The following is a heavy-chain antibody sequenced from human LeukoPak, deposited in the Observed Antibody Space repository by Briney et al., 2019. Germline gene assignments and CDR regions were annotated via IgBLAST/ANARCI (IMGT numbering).Heavy chain of an antibody. D-gene: IGHD4-17*01. J-gene: IGHJ5*02. CDR1: GFTFKDYT. CDR3: ARASTEYAVTDGFDT. V-gene: IGHV3-21*06. CDR2: ISFGSSYI. Sequence: GGSLRLSCAASGFTFKDYTMNWVRQSPGKGLQWVSYISFGSSYISYADSLKGRFTISRDDAKSSVYLEMTSLRTDDTAVYYCARASTEYAVTDGFDTWGPGTLVTVSS.